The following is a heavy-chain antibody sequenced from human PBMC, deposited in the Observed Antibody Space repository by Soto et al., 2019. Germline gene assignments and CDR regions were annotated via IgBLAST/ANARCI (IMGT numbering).Heavy chain of an antibody. Sequence: SETLSLTCTVSGDSIRSSSHYWAWNRQPPGKGLEWIGGFYYSGSPYYNPSLKSRVTISVDTSKNQFSLNLNSVTAADTAVYYCSRDYYDFWSGYHVPPPIDYRGQGTLVTVSS. J-gene: IGHJ4*02. CDR3: SRDYYDFWSGYHVPPPIDY. D-gene: IGHD3-3*01. CDR2: FYYSGSP. V-gene: IGHV4-39*02. CDR1: GDSIRSSSHY.